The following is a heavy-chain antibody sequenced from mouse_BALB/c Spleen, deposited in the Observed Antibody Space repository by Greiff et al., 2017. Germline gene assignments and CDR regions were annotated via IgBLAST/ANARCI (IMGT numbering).Heavy chain of an antibody. J-gene: IGHJ4*01. V-gene: IGHV5-4*02. CDR2: ISDGGSYT. Sequence: EVKVEESGGGLVKPGGSLKLSCAASGFTFSDYYMYWVRQTPEKRLEWVATISDGGSYTYYPDSVKGRFTISRDNAKNNLYLQKSSLKSEDTAMYYCARAYDGGVMDYWGQGTSVTVSS. CDR3: ARAYDGGVMDY. CDR1: GFTFSDYY. D-gene: IGHD2-3*01.